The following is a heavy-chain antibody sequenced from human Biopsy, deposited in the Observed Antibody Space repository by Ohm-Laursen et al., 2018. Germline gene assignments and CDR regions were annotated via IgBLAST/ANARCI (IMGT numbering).Heavy chain of an antibody. CDR2: VTTTTSYI. V-gene: IGHV3-21*01. CDR1: GFAFSDYS. D-gene: IGHD2-15*01. Sequence: SLRLSCTSLGFAFSDYSMTWVRKPPGKGLEWVSSVTTTTSYIYYAASVKGRFTISRVNAKNSLYLQMNRQRAEDTAVYYHARAYPPPGRRLMGVAGDFDCWGQGTRVTVSS. J-gene: IGHJ4*02. CDR3: ARAYPPPGRRLMGVAGDFDC.